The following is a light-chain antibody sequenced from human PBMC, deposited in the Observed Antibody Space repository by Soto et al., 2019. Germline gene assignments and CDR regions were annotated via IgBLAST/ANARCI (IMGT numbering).Light chain of an antibody. CDR3: QQYNNWPSLT. CDR2: GAS. Sequence: EIVMTQSPATLSVSPGERATLSCRASQSVRSNLAWYHQKPGQAPRLLIYGASTRATGIPARFSGSGSGTEFTLTISSLQSEDFSVYYGQQYNNWPSLTFGGGTKVEIK. V-gene: IGKV3-15*01. J-gene: IGKJ4*01. CDR1: QSVRSN.